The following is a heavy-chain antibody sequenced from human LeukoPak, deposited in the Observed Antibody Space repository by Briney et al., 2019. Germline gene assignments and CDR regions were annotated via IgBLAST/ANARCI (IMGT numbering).Heavy chain of an antibody. Sequence: GGSLRLSCAASGFTFSSYWMHWVRQPPGTGLVWVSRINSDGSRRIYADSVKGRFTISRDNAKNTLYLEVNSPRAEDTAVYFCARGDRTGYFFDNWGQGTLVTVSS. D-gene: IGHD3-9*01. CDR3: ARGDRTGYFFDN. CDR2: INSDGSRR. V-gene: IGHV3-74*01. J-gene: IGHJ4*02. CDR1: GFTFSSYW.